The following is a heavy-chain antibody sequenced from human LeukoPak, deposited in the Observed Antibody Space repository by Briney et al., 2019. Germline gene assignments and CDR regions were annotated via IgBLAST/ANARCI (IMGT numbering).Heavy chain of an antibody. Sequence: SETLSLTCTVSGGSISSYYWSWIRQPPGKGLEWIGYIYYSGSTNYNPSLKSRVTISVDTSKNQFSLKLSSVTAADTAVYYCARDLSGGYYYYYMDVWGKGTTVTVSS. CDR1: GGSISSYY. D-gene: IGHD3-16*01. CDR3: ARDLSGGYYYYYMDV. V-gene: IGHV4-59*01. CDR2: IYYSGST. J-gene: IGHJ6*03.